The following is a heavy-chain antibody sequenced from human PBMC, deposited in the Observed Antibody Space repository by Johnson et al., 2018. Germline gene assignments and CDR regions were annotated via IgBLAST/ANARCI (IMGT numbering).Heavy chain of an antibody. V-gene: IGHV3-21*01. D-gene: IGHD7-27*01. CDR2: ITSSSSYI. J-gene: IGHJ6*03. CDR3: ARDPTLGTSRYYYLEG. CDR1: GITFSSHT. Sequence: VQLVQSGGGLVKPGGSLRLSCAASGITFSSHTMNWVRLAPGKGLEWVSSITSSSSYIYYADSVKGRFTISRDNAKKSLYLQMNGRRAEDTAVYFCARDPTLGTSRYYYLEGWSKGTTGTVSS.